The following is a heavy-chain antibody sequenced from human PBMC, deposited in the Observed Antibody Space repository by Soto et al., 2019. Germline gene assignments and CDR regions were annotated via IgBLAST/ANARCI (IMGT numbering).Heavy chain of an antibody. CDR2: INPNSGGT. Sequence: ASVKVSCKASGYTFTGYYMHWVRQAPGQGLEWMGWINPNSGGTNYAQKFQGWVTMTRDTSISTAYMELSRLRSDDTAVYYCARVGGPPYCDGDCYYGGWFDPWSRGTLVIVSS. V-gene: IGHV1-2*04. J-gene: IGHJ5*02. D-gene: IGHD2-21*02. CDR1: GYTFTGYY. CDR3: ARVGGPPYCDGDCYYGGWFDP.